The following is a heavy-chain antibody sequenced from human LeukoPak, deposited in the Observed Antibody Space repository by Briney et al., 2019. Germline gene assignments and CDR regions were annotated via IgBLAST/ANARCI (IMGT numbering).Heavy chain of an antibody. CDR3: ARDYVWGSDRYTDY. CDR1: GFTFSNYW. J-gene: IGHJ4*02. D-gene: IGHD3-16*02. V-gene: IGHV3-7*05. CDR2: IKEDGSEK. Sequence: SGGSLRLSCAASGFTFSNYWMNWVRQAPGKGLEWVAKIKEDGSEKYYVDSVKGRFTISRDNAKNSLYLQMNSLRAEDTAVYYCARDYVWGSDRYTDYWGQGTLVTVSS.